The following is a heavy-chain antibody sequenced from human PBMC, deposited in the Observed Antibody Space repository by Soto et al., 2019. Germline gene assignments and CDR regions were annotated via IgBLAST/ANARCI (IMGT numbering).Heavy chain of an antibody. CDR3: ARDGIGGTDFRGFLHY. J-gene: IGHJ4*02. CDR1: GSIFIGYG. CDR2: IWHDGSEI. V-gene: IGHV3-33*01. D-gene: IGHD1-7*01. Sequence: QVQLEKSGGGVVQPGGSLRLSCVVPGSIFIGYGMHWVRQAPGKGLEWVAVIWHDGSEIYYADSVKGRFTISRDNTKNTHYLQMNSLRAEDRAVYYCARDGIGGTDFRGFLHYWGLGALVTVFS.